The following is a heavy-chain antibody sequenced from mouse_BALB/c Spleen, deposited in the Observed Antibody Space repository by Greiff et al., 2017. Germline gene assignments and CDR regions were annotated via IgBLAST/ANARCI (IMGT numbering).Heavy chain of an antibody. D-gene: IGHD2-4*01. CDR1: GFNINDYY. CDR3: NGYDYDDGFAY. V-gene: IGHV14-4*02. CDR2: IDPENGDT. J-gene: IGHJ3*01. Sequence: EVQLQQSGAELVRSGASVKLSCTASGFNINDYYMHWVKQRPEQGLEWIGWIDPENGDTEYAPKFQGKATMTADTSSNTAYLQLSSLTSEGTAVYYYNGYDYDDGFAYWGQGTLVTVSA.